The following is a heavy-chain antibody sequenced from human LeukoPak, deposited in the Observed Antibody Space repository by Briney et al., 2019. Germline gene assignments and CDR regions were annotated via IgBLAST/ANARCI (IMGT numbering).Heavy chain of an antibody. D-gene: IGHD1/OR15-1a*01. CDR2: INAANGNI. Sequence: ASVKVSCEASGYISTNHGIHWVRQAPGQRLECMGWINAANGNIKYSPSFQGRVTFTGDISASTVYMEMSSLRSEDTALYYCARDGGGRYGTTLLDYWGQGTLVTVSS. CDR1: GYISTNHG. V-gene: IGHV1-3*01. CDR3: ARDGGGRYGTTLLDY. J-gene: IGHJ4*02.